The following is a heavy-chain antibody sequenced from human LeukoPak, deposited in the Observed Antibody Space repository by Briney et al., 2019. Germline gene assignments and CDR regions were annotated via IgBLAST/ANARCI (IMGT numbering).Heavy chain of an antibody. CDR3: ARASVGCSSTSCYSTQFDY. V-gene: IGHV4-34*01. CDR1: GGPFRCYY. D-gene: IGHD2-2*01. J-gene: IGHJ4*02. Sequence: SDTLSLTCAVYGGPFRCYYGSWIRQPPGKGLEWIGEINHSGSTNYNPSLKSRVTISVDTSKNQFSLKLSSVTAADKAVYYCARASVGCSSTSCYSTQFDYWGPGTPVTVSS. CDR2: INHSGST.